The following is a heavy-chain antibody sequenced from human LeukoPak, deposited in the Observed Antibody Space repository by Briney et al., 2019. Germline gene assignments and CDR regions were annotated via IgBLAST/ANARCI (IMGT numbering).Heavy chain of an antibody. V-gene: IGHV3-23*01. D-gene: IGHD2-2*01. CDR3: ARRYCSSTSCLIDY. CDR2: IHYSGGST. CDR1: GFTFSNYA. Sequence: GGSLRLSCAASGFTFSNYALSWVREAPGKGLVWVSAIHYSGGSTYYAVSVKGRFTISRDNAKNSLYLQMNSLRAEDTAVYYCARRYCSSTSCLIDYWGQGTLVTVSS. J-gene: IGHJ4*02.